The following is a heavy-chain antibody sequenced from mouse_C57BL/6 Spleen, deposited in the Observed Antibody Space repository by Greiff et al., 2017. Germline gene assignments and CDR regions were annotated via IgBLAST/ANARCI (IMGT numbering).Heavy chain of an antibody. J-gene: IGHJ3*01. Sequence: VQLQQSGAELVRPGSSVKLSCKASGYTFTSYWMDWVKQRPGQGLEWIGNIYPSDSETHYNQKFKDKATLTVDKSSSTAYMQLSSLTSEDSAVYDCASDGYDNGGFAYWGQGTLVTVSA. CDR2: IYPSDSET. V-gene: IGHV1-61*01. D-gene: IGHD2-10*02. CDR1: GYTFTSYW. CDR3: ASDGYDNGGFAY.